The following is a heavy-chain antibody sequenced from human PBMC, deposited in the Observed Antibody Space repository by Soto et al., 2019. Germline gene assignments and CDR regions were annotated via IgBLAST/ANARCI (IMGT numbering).Heavy chain of an antibody. D-gene: IGHD4-17*01. J-gene: IGHJ4*02. V-gene: IGHV3-66*01. CDR3: AKRGTTVTTALWY. Sequence: EVQLVESGGGLVHPGGSLRLSCAASGFTVSNNYMCWVRQAPGKGLGWVSLIYSGGVTHYADAVRGRFTISRDNSRNTLYLQMNSLRADHTAVYYCAKRGTTVTTALWYWGQGTLVTVSS. CDR2: IYSGGVT. CDR1: GFTVSNNY.